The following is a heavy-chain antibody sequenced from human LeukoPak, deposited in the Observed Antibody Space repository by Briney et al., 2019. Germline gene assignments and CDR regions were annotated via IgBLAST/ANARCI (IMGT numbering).Heavy chain of an antibody. CDR2: INAGNGNT. V-gene: IGHV1-3*01. D-gene: IGHD3-10*01. Sequence: PEASVKVSCKASGYTFTSYAMHWVRQAPGQRLEWMGWINAGNGNTKYSQKFQGRVTITRDTSASTAYMELSSLRSEDTAVYYCAAEYGSGRGDYYYGMDVWGKGTTVTVSS. J-gene: IGHJ6*04. CDR3: AAEYGSGRGDYYYGMDV. CDR1: GYTFTSYA.